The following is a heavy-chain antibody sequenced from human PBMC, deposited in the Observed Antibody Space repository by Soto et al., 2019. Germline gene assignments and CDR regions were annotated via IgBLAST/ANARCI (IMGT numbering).Heavy chain of an antibody. CDR3: ARAPVGGRFLEWLHDY. V-gene: IGHV3-21*01. D-gene: IGHD3-3*01. J-gene: IGHJ4*02. Sequence: GGCLRRSGAASGFTFSSCSMNWDRQAPGKGLEWVSSISSSSSYIYYADSVRGRFTISRDNAKNSLYLQMNSLRAEDTAVYYCARAPVGGRFLEWLHDYWGQGTLVTVSS. CDR2: ISSSSSYI. CDR1: GFTFSSCS.